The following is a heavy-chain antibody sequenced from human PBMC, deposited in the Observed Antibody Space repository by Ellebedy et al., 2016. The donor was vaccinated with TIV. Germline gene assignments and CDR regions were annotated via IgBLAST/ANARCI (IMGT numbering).Heavy chain of an antibody. D-gene: IGHD2-15*01. Sequence: GESLKISCAASGFTFSSYAMHWVRQAPGKGLEWVAVISYDGSNKYYADSVKGRFTISRDNAKNSLYLQMNSLRAEDTAVYYCAREIFENCSGGSCYSPFLWVAFDIWGQGTMVTVSS. J-gene: IGHJ3*02. CDR3: AREIFENCSGGSCYSPFLWVAFDI. CDR2: ISYDGSNK. V-gene: IGHV3-30-3*01. CDR1: GFTFSSYA.